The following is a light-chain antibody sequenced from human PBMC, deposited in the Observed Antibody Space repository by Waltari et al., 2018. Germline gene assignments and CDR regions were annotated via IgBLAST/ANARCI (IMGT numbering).Light chain of an antibody. CDR1: QTITNL. CDR3: QHYETYPVS. Sequence: DIQMTQSPSTLSAFVGDTVTITCRASQTITNLLAWYQQRPGKAPKVLIYKASSLESGVPSSFSGSGSGTEFTLTISSLQPDDFATYYCQHYETYPVSFGQGTKLEIK. V-gene: IGKV1-5*03. CDR2: KAS. J-gene: IGKJ2*03.